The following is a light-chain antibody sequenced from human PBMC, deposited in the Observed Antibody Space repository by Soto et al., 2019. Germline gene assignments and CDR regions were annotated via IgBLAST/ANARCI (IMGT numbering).Light chain of an antibody. CDR3: CSYAGSYNVV. J-gene: IGLJ2*01. CDR2: DVS. CDR1: SSDVGGYNY. Sequence: QSALTQPRSVSGSPGQSVTISCTGTSSDVGGYNYVSWYQQHPGKAPKLMIYDVSKRPSGVSDRVSGSKSGNTASLTSSGLQAEDEADYYCCSYAGSYNVVFGGGTKLTVL. V-gene: IGLV2-11*01.